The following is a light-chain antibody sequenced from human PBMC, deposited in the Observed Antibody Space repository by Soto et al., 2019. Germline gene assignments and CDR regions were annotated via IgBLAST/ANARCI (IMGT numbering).Light chain of an antibody. CDR1: SSVVGGYNR. V-gene: IGLV2-18*02. Sequence: QSVLTQPPSVSGSPGQSVAISCTGTSSVVGGYNRVSWYQQAPGKAPKLLIYDVSNRPSGGSTRFSGSKSGNTASLTISGLQAEDEADYYCTSYASGSAYVFGPGTKVTVL. CDR2: DVS. J-gene: IGLJ1*01. CDR3: TSYASGSAYV.